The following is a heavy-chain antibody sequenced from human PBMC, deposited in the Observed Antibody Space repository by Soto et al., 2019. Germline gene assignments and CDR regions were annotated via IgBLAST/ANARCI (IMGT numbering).Heavy chain of an antibody. D-gene: IGHD3-10*01. CDR1: GGSISSSNW. CDR2: IYHSEST. V-gene: IGHV4-4*02. Sequence: SETLSVTCAVSGGSISSSNWWSWVRQPPGKGLEWIGEIYHSESTNYNPSLKSRVTISVDKSKNQFSLKLSSVTAADTAVYYCARQLSFGTLYGMDVWGQGTTVTVSS. J-gene: IGHJ6*02. CDR3: ARQLSFGTLYGMDV.